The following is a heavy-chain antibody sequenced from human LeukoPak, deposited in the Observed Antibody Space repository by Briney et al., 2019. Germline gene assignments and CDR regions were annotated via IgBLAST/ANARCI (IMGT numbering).Heavy chain of an antibody. V-gene: IGHV3-30*03. D-gene: IGHD3-3*01. CDR1: GFTFSSYA. CDR3: ARWGRITIFGVVIGGGDY. Sequence: GGSLRLSCAASGFTFSSYAMHWVRQAPGKGLEWVAVISYDGRNTYYADSVKGRFTTSRDNAKNSLYLQMNSLRAEDTAVYYCARWGRITIFGVVIGGGDYWGQGTLVTVSS. CDR2: ISYDGRNT. J-gene: IGHJ4*02.